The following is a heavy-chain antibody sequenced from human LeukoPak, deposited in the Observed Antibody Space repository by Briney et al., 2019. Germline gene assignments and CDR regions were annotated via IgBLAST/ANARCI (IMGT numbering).Heavy chain of an antibody. D-gene: IGHD6-6*01. CDR3: ARGQLPTYYYYMDV. CDR1: GYTFTSYD. Sequence: ASVKVSCKASGYTFTSYDINWVRQATGQGLEWVGWMNPNSGNTGYAQKFQGRVTITRNTSISTAYMELSSLRSEDTAVYYCARGQLPTYYYYMDVWGKGTTVTVSS. CDR2: MNPNSGNT. V-gene: IGHV1-8*03. J-gene: IGHJ6*03.